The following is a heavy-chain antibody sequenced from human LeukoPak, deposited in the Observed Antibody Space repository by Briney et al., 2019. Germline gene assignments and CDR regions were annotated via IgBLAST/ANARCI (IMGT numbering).Heavy chain of an antibody. Sequence: PGGSLRLSCAASGFTFRSYYMNWVRQAPGKGLEWVSSISRSTNHTYYADSLKGRFTISRDNAKNSLYLQMNSLRAEDTAVYYCARVSFADGGYFDYWGQGSLVTVSS. V-gene: IGHV3-21*01. CDR2: ISRSTNHT. D-gene: IGHD2-15*01. CDR1: GFTFRSYY. J-gene: IGHJ4*02. CDR3: ARVSFADGGYFDY.